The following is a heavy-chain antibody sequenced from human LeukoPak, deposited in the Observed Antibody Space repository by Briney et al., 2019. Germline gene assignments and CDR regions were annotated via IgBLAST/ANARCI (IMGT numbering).Heavy chain of an antibody. Sequence: SETLSLTCAVSGGSISSSNWWSWVRQPPGKGLEWIGEIYHSGSTNYNPSLKSRVTISVDKSKNQFSLKLSSVTAADTAVYYCASRALVSPFSSGWYNYWGQGTLVTVSS. CDR2: IYHSGST. D-gene: IGHD6-19*01. CDR1: GGSISSSNW. V-gene: IGHV4-4*02. J-gene: IGHJ4*02. CDR3: ASRALVSPFSSGWYNY.